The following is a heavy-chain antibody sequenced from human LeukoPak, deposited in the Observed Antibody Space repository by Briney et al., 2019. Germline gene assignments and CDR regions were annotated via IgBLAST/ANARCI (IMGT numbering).Heavy chain of an antibody. CDR1: ALRFGFYA. Sequence: PGGSLRLSCQASALRFGFYAMSWVRQAPGKGLEWVSSISGGGAGTYYADSVRGRFTISRDNSKNTLYLQMDSLRAEDTALYYCAKDFVRYNVQFDYWGQGALVTVS. CDR2: ISGGGAGT. V-gene: IGHV3-23*01. CDR3: AKDFVRYNVQFDY. J-gene: IGHJ4*02. D-gene: IGHD1-14*01.